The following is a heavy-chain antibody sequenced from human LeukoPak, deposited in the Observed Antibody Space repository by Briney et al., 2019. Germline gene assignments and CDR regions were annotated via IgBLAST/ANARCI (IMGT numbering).Heavy chain of an antibody. CDR1: GYTFTSYA. CDR3: ARYYYDSRETGSFDY. J-gene: IGHJ4*02. CDR2: INAGNGNT. V-gene: IGHV1-3*01. Sequence: ASVKVSCKASGYTFTSYAMHWVRQAPGQRLEWMGWINAGNGNTKYSQKFQGRVTITRDTSASTAYMELSSLGSEDTAVYYCARYYYDSRETGSFDYWGQGTLVTVSS. D-gene: IGHD3-22*01.